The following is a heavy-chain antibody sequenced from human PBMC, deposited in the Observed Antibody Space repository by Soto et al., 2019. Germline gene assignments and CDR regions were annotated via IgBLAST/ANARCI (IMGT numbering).Heavy chain of an antibody. J-gene: IGHJ6*02. CDR3: ARDYYGSGSYYFYYYYCGMDV. CDR1: GFTFSSYA. CDR2: ISASGGST. Sequence: PGGSLRLSCAASGFTFSSYAMSWVRQAPGKGLEWASAISASGGSTYYADSVKGRFTISRDNSKNTLYLQMNSLRAEDTAVYYCARDYYGSGSYYFYYYYCGMDVWGQGTTVTVSS. V-gene: IGHV3-23*01. D-gene: IGHD3-10*01.